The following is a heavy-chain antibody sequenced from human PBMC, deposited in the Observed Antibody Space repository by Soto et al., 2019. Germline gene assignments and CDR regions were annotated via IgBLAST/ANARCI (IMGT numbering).Heavy chain of an antibody. D-gene: IGHD6-19*01. CDR3: ARGIEGWYQGRYYYGMDV. CDR1: GGSVSSGSYY. J-gene: IGHJ6*02. Sequence: QVQLQESGPGLVKPSETLSLTCTVSGGSVSSGSYYWSWIRQPPGKGLEWIGYIYYSGSTNYNPSIKSRVTISVDTSKNQSSPKLSSVTAADTAVYYCARGIEGWYQGRYYYGMDVWGQGTTVTVSS. V-gene: IGHV4-61*01. CDR2: IYYSGST.